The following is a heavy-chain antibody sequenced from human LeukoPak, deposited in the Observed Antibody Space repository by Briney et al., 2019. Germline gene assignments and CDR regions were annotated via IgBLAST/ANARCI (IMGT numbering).Heavy chain of an antibody. J-gene: IGHJ3*02. CDR1: GYTFTSYG. CDR2: ISGYNGHT. V-gene: IGHV1-18*04. CDR3: ASDYYEGPAWDDVFDI. Sequence: GASVKVSCRASGYTFTSYGISWVRQAPGQGLEWMGWISGYNGHTNYAQRFQGRVTMTTDTSTSTASMELSSLRSDDTAVYYCASDYYEGPAWDDVFDIWGQGTMVTVSS. D-gene: IGHD3-16*01.